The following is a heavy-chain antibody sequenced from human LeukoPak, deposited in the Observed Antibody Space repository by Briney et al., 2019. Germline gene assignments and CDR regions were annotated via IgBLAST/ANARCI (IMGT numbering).Heavy chain of an antibody. Sequence: GGPLRLSCAASGFTFSSYAMSWVRQAPGKGLEWVSAISGSGGSTYYADSVKGRFTISRDNSKNTLYLQMNSLRAEDTAVYYCAKDYYDSSGYRDDAFDIWGQGTMVTVSS. J-gene: IGHJ3*02. CDR1: GFTFSSYA. CDR2: ISGSGGST. V-gene: IGHV3-23*01. CDR3: AKDYYDSSGYRDDAFDI. D-gene: IGHD3-22*01.